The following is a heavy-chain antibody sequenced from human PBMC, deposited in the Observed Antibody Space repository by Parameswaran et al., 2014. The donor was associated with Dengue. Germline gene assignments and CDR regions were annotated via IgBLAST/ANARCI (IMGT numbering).Heavy chain of an antibody. D-gene: IGHD6-13*01. J-gene: IGHJ6*02. V-gene: IGHV3-30-3*01. Sequence: VRQMPGKGLEWVAVISYDGSNKYYADSVKGRFTISRDNSKNTLYLQMNSLRAEDTAVYYCARGRIAYYYYGMDVWGQGTTVTVSS. CDR2: ISYDGSNK. CDR3: ARGRIAYYYYGMDV.